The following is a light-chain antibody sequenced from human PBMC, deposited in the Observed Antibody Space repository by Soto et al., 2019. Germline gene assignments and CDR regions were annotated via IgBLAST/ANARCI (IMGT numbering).Light chain of an antibody. CDR2: QVT. J-gene: IGLJ2*01. CDR3: SSYTTTTTLGVL. CDR1: SSDVGTYNY. Sequence: QSALTQPASMSGSPGQSITISCTGTSSDVGTYNYVSWYQQHPGKAPRLMIYQVTNRPSGISNRFSGSKSGNTASLTISGLQAEDEADYYCSSYTTTTTLGVLFGGGTKLTVL. V-gene: IGLV2-14*01.